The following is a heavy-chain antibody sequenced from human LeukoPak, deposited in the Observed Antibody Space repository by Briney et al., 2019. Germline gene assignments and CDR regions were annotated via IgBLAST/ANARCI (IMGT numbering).Heavy chain of an antibody. V-gene: IGHV3-72*01. Sequence: SGGSLRLSCAASGFSLSDHYMDWVRQAPGQGPELIGHIRNAGDGYTTEYAASVKGRFAVSRDDSKNSLYLQINSLKPEDTAVYYCVRNHRHWFDPWGQGTLVTASS. CDR2: IRNAGDGYTT. CDR1: GFSLSDHY. J-gene: IGHJ5*02. CDR3: VRNHRHWFDP.